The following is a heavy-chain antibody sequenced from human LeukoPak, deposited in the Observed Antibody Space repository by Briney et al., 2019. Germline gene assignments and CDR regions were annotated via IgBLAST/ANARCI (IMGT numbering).Heavy chain of an antibody. J-gene: IGHJ4*02. CDR2: IYYSGST. CDR3: ARQPLYYYDSSGSLFDY. D-gene: IGHD3-22*01. CDR1: GGSISSSSYY. V-gene: IGHV4-39*01. Sequence: SETLSLTCTVSGGSISSSSYYWGWIRQPPGKGLEWIGSIYYSGSTYYNPSLKSRVTISVDTSKNQFSLKLSSVTAADTAVYYCARQPLYYYDSSGSLFDYWGQGTLVTVSS.